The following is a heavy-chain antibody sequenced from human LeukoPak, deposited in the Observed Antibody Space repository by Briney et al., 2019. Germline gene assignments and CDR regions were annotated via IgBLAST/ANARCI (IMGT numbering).Heavy chain of an antibody. CDR3: AKDLIPPYYFWSGYYLDY. V-gene: IGHV3-30*02. D-gene: IGHD3-3*01. Sequence: GGSLRLSCAASGFTFSSYGMHWVRQAPGKGLEWVAFIRYDGSNKYYADSVKGRFTISRDNSKNTLYLQMNSLRAEDTAVYYCAKDLIPPYYFWSGYYLDYWGQGTLVTVSS. CDR2: IRYDGSNK. CDR1: GFTFSSYG. J-gene: IGHJ4*02.